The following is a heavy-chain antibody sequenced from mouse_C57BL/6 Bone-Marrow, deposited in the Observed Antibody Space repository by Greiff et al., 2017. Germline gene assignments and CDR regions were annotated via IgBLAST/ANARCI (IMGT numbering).Heavy chain of an antibody. CDR2: IDPNSGGT. CDR1: GYTFTSYW. Sequence: QVQLQQPGAELVKPGASVKLSCKASGYTFTSYWMHWVKQRPGRGLEWIGRIDPNSGGTKYNEKFKSKATLTVDKHSSTAYMQLSSLTSEDSAVYYCASEGILATVVGGDYWGQGTTLTVSS. V-gene: IGHV1-72*01. D-gene: IGHD1-1*01. CDR3: ASEGILATVVGGDY. J-gene: IGHJ2*01.